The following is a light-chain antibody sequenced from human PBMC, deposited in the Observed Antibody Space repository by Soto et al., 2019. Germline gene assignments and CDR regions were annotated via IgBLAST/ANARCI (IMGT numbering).Light chain of an antibody. V-gene: IGKV3-20*01. CDR2: GVS. J-gene: IGKJ1*01. CDR1: QSVSSN. Sequence: EIVLTQSPGTLSLSPGERATLSCRASQSVSSNLAWYQQKPGQAPRLLIYGVSSRATGIPDRFSASGSGADFTLTISRLEPEDFAVYYCQQYGRSPWTFGQGTKVDIK. CDR3: QQYGRSPWT.